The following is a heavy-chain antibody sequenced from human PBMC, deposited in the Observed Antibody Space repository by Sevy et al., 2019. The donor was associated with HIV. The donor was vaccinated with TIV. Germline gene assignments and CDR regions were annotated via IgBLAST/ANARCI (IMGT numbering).Heavy chain of an antibody. D-gene: IGHD2-15*01. CDR1: GFAVSTNY. CDR2: IYIDDST. Sequence: GGSLRLSCAASGFAVSTNYMSWVRQAPGKGLEWVSVIYIDDSTYYADSVKGRFTFSRDNSKNTLYLQMNSLRAEETAVYYCARVSGSWYFDLWGRGTLVTVSS. CDR3: ARVSGSWYFDL. J-gene: IGHJ2*01. V-gene: IGHV3-53*01.